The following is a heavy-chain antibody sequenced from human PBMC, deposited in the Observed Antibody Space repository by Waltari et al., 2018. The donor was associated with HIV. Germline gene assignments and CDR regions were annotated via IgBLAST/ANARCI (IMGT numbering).Heavy chain of an antibody. CDR1: GYTFTSYA. V-gene: IGHV1-3*01. CDR3: ARDIPRMGIDY. Sequence: QVQLVQSGAEVKKPGASVKVSCKASGYTFTSYAMHWVRQAPGQRLEWRGLINAGNCNTKYSQKFQGRVTITRDTSASTAYMELSSLRSEDTAVYYCARDIPRMGIDYWGQGTLVTVSS. CDR2: INAGNCNT. J-gene: IGHJ4*02. D-gene: IGHD2-15*01.